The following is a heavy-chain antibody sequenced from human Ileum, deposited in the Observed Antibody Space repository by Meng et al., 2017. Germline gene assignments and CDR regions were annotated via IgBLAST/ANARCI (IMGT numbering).Heavy chain of an antibody. J-gene: IGHJ4*02. Sequence: EVQLLESGGGLVQPGGSLRLPCAASGFTFSSYAMSWVRQAPGKGLEWVSGISGSGGNTYNADSVKGRFTISRDNTKNTLYLQMNSLRAEDTAVYYCAKGRGYSGYDPSDYWGQGTLVTVSS. D-gene: IGHD5-12*01. CDR1: GFTFSSYA. CDR2: ISGSGGNT. CDR3: AKGRGYSGYDPSDY. V-gene: IGHV3-23*01.